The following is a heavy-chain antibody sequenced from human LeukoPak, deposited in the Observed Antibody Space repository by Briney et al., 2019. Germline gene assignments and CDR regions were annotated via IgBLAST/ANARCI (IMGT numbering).Heavy chain of an antibody. CDR3: AALSDAARPRRYYYYYMDV. D-gene: IGHD6-6*01. CDR2: ISAYNGNT. V-gene: IGHV1-18*01. J-gene: IGHJ6*03. Sequence: GASVKVSCKATGYTFTSYGISWVRQAPGQGLEWMGWISAYNGNTNYAQKLQGRVTMTTDTPTSTAYMELRSLRSDDTAVYYCAALSDAARPRRYYYYYMDVWGKGTTVTVSS. CDR1: GYTFTSYG.